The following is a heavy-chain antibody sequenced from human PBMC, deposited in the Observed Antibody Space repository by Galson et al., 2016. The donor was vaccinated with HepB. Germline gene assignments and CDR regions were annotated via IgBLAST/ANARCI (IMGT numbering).Heavy chain of an antibody. D-gene: IGHD3-16*01. CDR1: GLTFSSYA. CDR2: ISASGGGT. CDR3: SKFVSRGGVHTFGGAIDPLTY. J-gene: IGHJ4*02. Sequence: SLRLSCAASGLTFSSYAMTWVRQAPGKGLEWVSAISASGGGTYYADSVKGRFTISRDSSKNTLYLQMNSLRAEDTAVYYCSKFVSRGGVHTFGGAIDPLTYWGQGTLVSVSS. V-gene: IGHV3-23*01.